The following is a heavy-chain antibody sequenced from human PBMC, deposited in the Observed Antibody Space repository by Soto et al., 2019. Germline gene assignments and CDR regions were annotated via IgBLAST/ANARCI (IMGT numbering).Heavy chain of an antibody. V-gene: IGHV1-69*13. J-gene: IGHJ4*02. Sequence: GASVKVSCKPSGGTFSTYGINWVRQAPGQGLEWVGGIVPIFGTTNYAPKFQGRVTIIADESMSTAYMELSSLRSDDTAVYYCARVDLDYVSSDYWGQGTLVTVSS. CDR1: GGTFSTYG. CDR3: ARVDLDYVSSDY. D-gene: IGHD3-16*01. CDR2: IVPIFGTT.